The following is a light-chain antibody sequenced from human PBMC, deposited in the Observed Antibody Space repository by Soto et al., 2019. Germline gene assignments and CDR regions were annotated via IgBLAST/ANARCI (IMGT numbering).Light chain of an antibody. Sequence: EIVLTQSPGTLSLSPGERATLSCRASQTVTSSYLAWYQQKPGQAPRLLIYGASSRATGIPDRFSGSGSGTDFTVTISRLEPEEFAVYYCQHYGISPFTFGPGTKVDFK. CDR3: QHYGISPFT. V-gene: IGKV3-20*01. CDR2: GAS. CDR1: QTVTSSY. J-gene: IGKJ3*01.